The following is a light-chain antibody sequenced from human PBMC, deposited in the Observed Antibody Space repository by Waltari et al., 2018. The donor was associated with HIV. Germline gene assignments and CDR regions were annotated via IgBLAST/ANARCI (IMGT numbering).Light chain of an antibody. V-gene: IGLV2-8*01. Sequence: QSALTQPPSASGSPGQSVAISCPGSSNDIGTYTFVSWYQHHPGNAPKLLIYDVTRRPPGIPDRFSGTKSGYTASLTVSDLQVEDEADYYCVSYTEKDTFLLFGGGTKLAV. CDR3: VSYTEKDTFLL. CDR1: SNDIGTYTF. CDR2: DVT. J-gene: IGLJ2*01.